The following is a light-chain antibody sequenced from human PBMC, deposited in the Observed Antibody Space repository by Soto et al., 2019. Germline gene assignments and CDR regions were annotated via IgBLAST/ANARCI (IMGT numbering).Light chain of an antibody. CDR2: AAS. V-gene: IGKV1-39*01. Sequence: DIQMTQSPSSLSAFVGDRVTIACRASQRISTYLNWYQQTPGKAPKLLISAASSLQSGVPSRFTGSGSGTDFTLTIDSLQPEDFATYHCQQSYSIPPTFGQGTKLEI. CDR1: QRISTY. CDR3: QQSYSIPPT. J-gene: IGKJ2*01.